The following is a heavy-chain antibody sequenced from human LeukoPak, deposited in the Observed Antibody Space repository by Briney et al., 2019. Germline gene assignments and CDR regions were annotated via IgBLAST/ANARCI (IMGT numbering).Heavy chain of an antibody. Sequence: GSLRLSCAASGFTVSSNYMSWVRQAPGKGLEWVSVIYSGGSTYYADSVKGRFTISRDNSKNTLYLQMNSLRAEDTAVYYCARDPITIFGVGRSDYWGQGTLVTVSS. CDR1: GFTVSSNY. D-gene: IGHD3-3*01. V-gene: IGHV3-66*01. CDR3: ARDPITIFGVGRSDY. CDR2: IYSGGST. J-gene: IGHJ4*02.